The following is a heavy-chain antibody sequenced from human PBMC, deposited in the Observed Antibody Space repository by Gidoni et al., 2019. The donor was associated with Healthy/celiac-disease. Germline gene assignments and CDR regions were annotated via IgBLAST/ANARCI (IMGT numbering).Heavy chain of an antibody. D-gene: IGHD3-3*01. V-gene: IGHV4-34*01. CDR2: INHSGST. CDR1: GGSFSGYY. J-gene: IGHJ4*02. Sequence: QVQLQQWGAGLLKPSETLSLTCAVYGGSFSGYYWSWIRQPPGKGLEWIGEINHSGSTNYNPSLKSRVTISVDTSKNQFSLKLSSVTAADTAVYYCARESWRPEGHWGQGTLVTVSS. CDR3: ARESWRPEGH.